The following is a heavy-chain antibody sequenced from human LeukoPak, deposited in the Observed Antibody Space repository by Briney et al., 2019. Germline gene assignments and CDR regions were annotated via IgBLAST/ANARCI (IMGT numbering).Heavy chain of an antibody. CDR3: ARCGCSAVQIDY. CDR2: IYYSGST. D-gene: IGHD1-1*01. V-gene: IGHV4-30-4*01. CDR1: GGSIISGDYY. Sequence: SETLSLTCTVSGGSIISGDYYWSWIRQPPGKGLEWIGYIYYSGSTYYNPSLKSRVTISVDTSKNQFSLKLSSVTAADTAVYYCARCGCSAVQIDYWGQGTLVTVSS. J-gene: IGHJ4*02.